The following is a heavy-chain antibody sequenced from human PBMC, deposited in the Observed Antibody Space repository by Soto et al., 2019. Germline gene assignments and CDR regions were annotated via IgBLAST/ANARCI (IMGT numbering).Heavy chain of an antibody. Sequence: QVQLVQSGAEVKKPGASVKVSCKASGYTFTSYAMHWVRQAPGQRLEWMGWINAGDGNTKYSQKFQGRVTITRDTSASTADMELSSLRSAETAVYYCARADSVWFGDPPAGYWGQGTLVTVSS. CDR1: GYTFTSYA. D-gene: IGHD3-10*01. CDR3: ARADSVWFGDPPAGY. J-gene: IGHJ4*02. CDR2: INAGDGNT. V-gene: IGHV1-3*01.